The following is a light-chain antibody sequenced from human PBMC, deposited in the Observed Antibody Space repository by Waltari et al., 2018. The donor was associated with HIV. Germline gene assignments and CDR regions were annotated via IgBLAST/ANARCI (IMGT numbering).Light chain of an antibody. Sequence: DIQVTQSPSILSASVGKRVTITCRTSKDIENWLAWYQHKPGLAPKLLIYQASTLQRGVPSSCVGKVSGTQFTLVISAVQPDDFAIYYCQQYNGQSYTFGHGTRL. CDR3: QQYNGQSYT. CDR1: KDIENW. V-gene: IGKV1-5*03. CDR2: QAS. J-gene: IGKJ2*01.